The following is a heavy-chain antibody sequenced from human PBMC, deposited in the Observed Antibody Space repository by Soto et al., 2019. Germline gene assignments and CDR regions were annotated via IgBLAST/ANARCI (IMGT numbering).Heavy chain of an antibody. V-gene: IGHV5-51*01. Sequence: GESLKISCKGSGYIFASDWIAWVLQMPGKGLEWMGIIFPGDSDTRYSPSFQGQVTISADKSINTAYLQWSSLKASDTAVYYCARRVAAHPYFDFWGQGALVTVSS. CDR1: GYIFASDW. CDR2: IFPGDSDT. CDR3: ARRVAAHPYFDF. J-gene: IGHJ4*02. D-gene: IGHD6-6*01.